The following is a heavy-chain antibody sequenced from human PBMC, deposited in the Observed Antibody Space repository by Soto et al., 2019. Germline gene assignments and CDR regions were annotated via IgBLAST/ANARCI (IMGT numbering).Heavy chain of an antibody. D-gene: IGHD3-3*01. CDR2: IYPGDSDT. CDR3: ARHIRPYDYWSNNYYYYGMDV. V-gene: IGHV5-51*01. CDR1: EYSFSTYW. Sequence: RGESLKISCKGSEYSFSTYWIAWVRQMPGKGLEWMGIIYPGDSDTRYSPSFQGQVTISADKSISTAHLQWSSLKASDTAMYYCARHIRPYDYWSNNYYYYGMDVWGQGTTVTVSS. J-gene: IGHJ6*02.